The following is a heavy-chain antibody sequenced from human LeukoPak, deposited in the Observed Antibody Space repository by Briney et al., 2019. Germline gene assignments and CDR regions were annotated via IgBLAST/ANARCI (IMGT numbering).Heavy chain of an antibody. D-gene: IGHD2-15*01. CDR2: IYHSGST. Sequence: PSGTLSLTCAVSGGSISSSNWWSWVRQPPGKGLEWIGEIYHSGSTNYNPSLKSRVTISVDKSKNQFSLKLSSATAADTAVYYCASQYCSGGSCYPPGWFDPWGQGTLVTVSS. CDR3: ASQYCSGGSCYPPGWFDP. V-gene: IGHV4-4*02. J-gene: IGHJ5*02. CDR1: GGSISSSNW.